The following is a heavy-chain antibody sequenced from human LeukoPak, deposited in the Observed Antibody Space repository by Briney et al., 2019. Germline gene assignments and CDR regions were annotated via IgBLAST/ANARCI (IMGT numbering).Heavy chain of an antibody. V-gene: IGHV1-2*02. J-gene: IGHJ3*02. Sequence: ASVKVSCKASGYTFTGYDIHWVRQVPGQGLEWMGWVYPYSGDTNYAQNFQGRVTMTRDTSISTAYMELSSLKSDDTAVYYCARDRNSGSSLDIWGQGTMLTVSS. CDR1: GYTFTGYD. CDR3: ARDRNSGSSLDI. D-gene: IGHD6-6*01. CDR2: VYPYSGDT.